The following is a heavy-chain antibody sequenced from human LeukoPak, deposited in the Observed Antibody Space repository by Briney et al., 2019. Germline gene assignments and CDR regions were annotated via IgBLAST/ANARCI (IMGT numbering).Heavy chain of an antibody. Sequence: GASVKVSCKASGYTFTSYSITWVRQAPGQGLEWMGWISPYNGNTNYAQKLQVRVTMTTDTSTSTAYMELRSLRSDDTAVYYCARDLLPNTYGSGSYYNPLAYYYYYYGMDVWGQGTTVTVSS. CDR2: ISPYNGNT. CDR3: ARDLLPNTYGSGSYYNPLAYYYYYYGMDV. V-gene: IGHV1-18*01. D-gene: IGHD3-10*01. CDR1: GYTFTSYS. J-gene: IGHJ6*02.